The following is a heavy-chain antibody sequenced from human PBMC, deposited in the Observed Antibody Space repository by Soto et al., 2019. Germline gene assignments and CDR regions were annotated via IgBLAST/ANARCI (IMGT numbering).Heavy chain of an antibody. J-gene: IGHJ4*02. Sequence: SETLSLTCTVSGGSISSYYWSWIRQPPGKGLEWIGYIYYSGSTNYNPSLKSRVTISVDTSKNQFSLKLSSVTAADTAVYYCARDRKYFDYWGQGTLVTVSS. CDR2: IYYSGST. V-gene: IGHV4-59*01. CDR1: GGSISSYY. CDR3: ARDRKYFDY.